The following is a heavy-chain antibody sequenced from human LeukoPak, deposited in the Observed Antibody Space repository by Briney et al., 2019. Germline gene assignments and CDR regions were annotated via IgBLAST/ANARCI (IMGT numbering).Heavy chain of an antibody. D-gene: IGHD3-3*01. J-gene: IGHJ6*03. CDR3: ARARYETRIWPKSRYDYYHYMDV. CDR1: GYTFTSYT. V-gene: IGHV1-3*03. Sequence: ASVKVSCKASGYTFTSYTIHWVRQAPGQRLEWMGWINAGNGNTKYSQEFQDRVTITRDTSASTAYMELSSLRSEDMAVYYCARARYETRIWPKSRYDYYHYMDVWGKGATVTVSS. CDR2: INAGNGNT.